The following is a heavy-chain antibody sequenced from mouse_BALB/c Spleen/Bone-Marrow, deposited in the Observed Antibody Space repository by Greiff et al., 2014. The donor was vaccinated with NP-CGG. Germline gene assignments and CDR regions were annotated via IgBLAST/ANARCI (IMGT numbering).Heavy chain of an antibody. CDR1: GFNIKDTY. V-gene: IGHV14-3*02. J-gene: IGHJ4*01. CDR3: AIYYGNYYAMDY. Sequence: VQLQQSGAELVKPGASVKLSCTASGFNIKDTYMHWVKQRPEQGLEWIGRIDPANGNTKYDPKFQGKATITADTSSNTAYLQLSSLTAEDTAVYYCAIYYGNYYAMDYWGQGTSVTVSS. D-gene: IGHD2-1*01. CDR2: IDPANGNT.